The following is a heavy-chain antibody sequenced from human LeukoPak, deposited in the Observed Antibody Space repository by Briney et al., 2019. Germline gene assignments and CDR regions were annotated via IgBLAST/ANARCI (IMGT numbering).Heavy chain of an antibody. J-gene: IGHJ5*02. D-gene: IGHD1-26*01. CDR3: ARDNSVGDNAWWFDP. CDR1: GYTFTSYY. V-gene: IGHV1-46*01. Sequence: ASVKVSCKASGYTFTSYYTHWVRQAPGQGLEWMGLINPTGGSTGYAQKFQGRVTMTRDMSTSTDYMELSSLRSEDTAIYYCARDNSVGDNAWWFDPWGQGTLVTVSS. CDR2: INPTGGST.